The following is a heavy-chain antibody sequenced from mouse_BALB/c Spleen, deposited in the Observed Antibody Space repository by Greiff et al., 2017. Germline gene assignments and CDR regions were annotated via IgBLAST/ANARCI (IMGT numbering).Heavy chain of an antibody. D-gene: IGHD1-1*01. Sequence: VKLMESGPGLVQPSQSLSITCTVSGFSLTSYGVHWVRQSPGKGLEWLGVIWSGGSTDYNAAFISRLSISKDNSKSQVFFKMNSLQANDTAIYYCARNYYGSSYDFDYWGQGTTLTVSS. V-gene: IGHV2-2*02. J-gene: IGHJ2*01. CDR1: GFSLTSYG. CDR3: ARNYYGSSYDFDY. CDR2: IWSGGST.